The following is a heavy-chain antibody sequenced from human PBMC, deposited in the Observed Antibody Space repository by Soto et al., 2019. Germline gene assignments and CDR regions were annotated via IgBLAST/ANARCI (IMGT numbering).Heavy chain of an antibody. CDR2: INHSGST. CDR1: GGSFSGYY. CDR3: ARGGYYYYYGMDV. Sequence: SETLSLTCAVYGGSFSGYYWSWIRQPPGKGLEWIGEINHSGSTNYNPSLKSRVTISVDTSKNQFSLKLSSVTAADTAVYYCARGGYYYYYGMDVWGQGTTVTVSS. V-gene: IGHV4-34*01. J-gene: IGHJ6*02.